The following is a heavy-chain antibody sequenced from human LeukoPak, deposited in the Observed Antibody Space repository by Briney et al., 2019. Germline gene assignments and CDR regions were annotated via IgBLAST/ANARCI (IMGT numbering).Heavy chain of an antibody. D-gene: IGHD3-22*01. V-gene: IGHV3-23*01. CDR1: GFTVSSYA. CDR2: ISGSGGST. J-gene: IGHJ4*02. Sequence: GGSLRLSCAASGFTVSSYAMSWVRQAPGKGLEWVSAISGSGGSTYYADSVKGRFTISRDNAKNSLYLQMNSLRAEDTAVYYCARGDGYYDSSGHWGQGTLVTVSS. CDR3: ARGDGYYDSSGH.